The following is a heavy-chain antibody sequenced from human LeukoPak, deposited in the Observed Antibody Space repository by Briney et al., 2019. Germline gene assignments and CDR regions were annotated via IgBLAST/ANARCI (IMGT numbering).Heavy chain of an antibody. D-gene: IGHD6-13*01. CDR1: GFTFSLYA. CDR2: ISSHNGDAK. V-gene: IGHV3-64D*06. CDR3: VRGDSSSWHRPLDL. J-gene: IGHJ5*02. Sequence: PGGSLRLSCSASGFTFSLYAINWVRQAPGRGLEYISTISSHNGDAKYYADSVMGRFSISRDNSRNTLYLQMSSLRAEDTAVYYCVRGDSSSWHRPLDLWGQGTLVTVSS.